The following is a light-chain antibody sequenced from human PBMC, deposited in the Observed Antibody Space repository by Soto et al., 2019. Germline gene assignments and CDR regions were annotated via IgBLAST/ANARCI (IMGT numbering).Light chain of an antibody. V-gene: IGKV3-20*01. CDR1: QCVSSSY. CDR2: GAS. Sequence: EIVLTQSPGTLSLSPGERATLSCRASQCVSSSYLAWYQQKPGQAPKLLIYGASIRATGIPDRFSGSGSGTDFTLTISRLEPEDFAMYYCQQYGSSPGYTFGQGTKLEI. J-gene: IGKJ2*01. CDR3: QQYGSSPGYT.